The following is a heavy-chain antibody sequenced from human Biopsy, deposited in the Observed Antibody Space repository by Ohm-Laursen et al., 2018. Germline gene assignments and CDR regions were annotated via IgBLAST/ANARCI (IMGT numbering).Heavy chain of an antibody. D-gene: IGHD3-3*01. CDR1: GGTFSNYA. CDR2: IIAVSGLV. V-gene: IGHV1-69*17. J-gene: IGHJ4*01. Sequence: SSVKVSCKASGGTFSNYAISWVRQAPGEGLEWMGGIIAVSGLVNYAPKFQGRVSITADKSTTTAYMELSNLKSEDTAVYYCAIPFQYYDSWGGYPPFDHWGQGTLVTVSS. CDR3: AIPFQYYDSWGGYPPFDH.